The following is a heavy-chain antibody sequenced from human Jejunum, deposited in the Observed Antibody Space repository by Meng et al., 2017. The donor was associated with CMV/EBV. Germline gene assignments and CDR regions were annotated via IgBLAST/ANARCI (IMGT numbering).Heavy chain of an antibody. V-gene: IGHV1-18*01. Sequence: VQLVQSGPEVKKPGASVTVSCKASGYIFMSYGISWLRQAPGQGLEWVGWISAYNGNTNYVEKLQGRVTMTTDTSTSTAYMELTSLKSDDTAVYYCAKVTHSGSPSQSSYWGQGTLVTVSS. CDR1: GYIFMSYG. CDR3: AKVTHSGSPSQSSY. D-gene: IGHD3-10*01. J-gene: IGHJ4*02. CDR2: ISAYNGNT.